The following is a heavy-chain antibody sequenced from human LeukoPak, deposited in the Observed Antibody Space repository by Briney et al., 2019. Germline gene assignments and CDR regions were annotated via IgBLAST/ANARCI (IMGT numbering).Heavy chain of an antibody. V-gene: IGHV3-30-3*01. CDR3: ARDLGFLEWFFDY. J-gene: IGHJ4*02. CDR2: ISYDGSNK. Sequence: PGRSLRLSCAASGFTFSSYAMHWVRQAPGKGLEWVAVISYDGSNKYYADSVKGRFTISRDNSKNTLYLQMNSLRAEDTAVYYCARDLGFLEWFFDYWGQGTLVTVSS. CDR1: GFTFSSYA. D-gene: IGHD3-3*01.